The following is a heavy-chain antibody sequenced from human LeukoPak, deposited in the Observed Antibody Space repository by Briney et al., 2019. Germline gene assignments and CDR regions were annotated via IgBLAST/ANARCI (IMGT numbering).Heavy chain of an antibody. CDR1: GRTFSSYA. CDR3: ARGPLGIAAPEYFQH. D-gene: IGHD6-13*01. V-gene: IGHV1-69*05. CDR2: IIPIFGTA. Sequence: SVKVSCKASGRTFSSYAISWVRQAPGQGLEWMGGIIPIFGTANYAQKFQGRVTITTDESTSTAYMELSSLRSEDTAVYYCARGPLGIAAPEYFQHWGQGTLVTVSS. J-gene: IGHJ1*01.